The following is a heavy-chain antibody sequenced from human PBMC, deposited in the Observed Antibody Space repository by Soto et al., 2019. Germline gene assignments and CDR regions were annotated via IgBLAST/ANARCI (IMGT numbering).Heavy chain of an antibody. CDR2: VIPSGGGT. CDR1: GGTLSSYT. V-gene: IGHV1-46*01. Sequence: ASVKVSCKAPGGTLSSYTFSWVRQAPGQGLEWMGRVIPSGGGTSYAQKFQGRVTMTRDTSTSTVYMELSSLRSEDTAVYYCARDRDSSGWYVPLWWFDPWGQGTLVTVSS. CDR3: ARDRDSSGWYVPLWWFDP. J-gene: IGHJ5*02. D-gene: IGHD6-19*01.